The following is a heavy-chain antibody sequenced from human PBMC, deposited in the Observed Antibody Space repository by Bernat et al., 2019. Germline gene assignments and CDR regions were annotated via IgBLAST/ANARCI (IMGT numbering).Heavy chain of an antibody. CDR2: IKSKTAGGTT. J-gene: IGHJ6*03. V-gene: IGHV3-15*01. Sequence: EVQLVESGGGLVKPGGSLRLSCAASGFTFSNAWMSWVRQAPGKGLEWVGRIKSKTAGGTTDYAAPVKGRFTISRDDSKNTLYLQMNSLKTEDTAVYYCTRGKVVPGAIFYYYMDFWGQGTPVTVSS. D-gene: IGHD2-2*01. CDR3: TRGKVVPGAIFYYYMDF. CDR1: GFTFSNAW.